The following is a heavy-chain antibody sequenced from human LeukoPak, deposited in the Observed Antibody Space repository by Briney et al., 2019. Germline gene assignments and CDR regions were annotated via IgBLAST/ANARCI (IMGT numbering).Heavy chain of an antibody. CDR2: IKQDGSEK. Sequence: PGGSLRLSCAASGFTFSSNWMSWVRQAPGKGLEWVANIKQDGSEKYYVDSVKGRFTISRDNSKNTLYLQMNSLRAEDTAVYYCAKGMVRGVNAFDIWGQGTMVTVSS. CDR3: AKGMVRGVNAFDI. D-gene: IGHD3-10*01. CDR1: GFTFSSNW. V-gene: IGHV3-7*03. J-gene: IGHJ3*02.